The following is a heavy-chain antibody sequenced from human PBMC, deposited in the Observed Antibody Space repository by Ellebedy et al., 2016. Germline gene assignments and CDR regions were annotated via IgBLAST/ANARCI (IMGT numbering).Heavy chain of an antibody. CDR1: GFQFDDSA. CDR3: AKGRYNNYRYLDY. J-gene: IGHJ4*02. D-gene: IGHD4-11*01. Sequence: GGSLRLSCAASGFQFDDSAMHWVRQAPGKGLEWISGISWDGANVGYADSVKGRLTISRDNAKNSLYLQMNDLRSEDTALYYCAKGRYNNYRYLDYWGQGTLLTVSS. V-gene: IGHV3-9*01. CDR2: ISWDGANV.